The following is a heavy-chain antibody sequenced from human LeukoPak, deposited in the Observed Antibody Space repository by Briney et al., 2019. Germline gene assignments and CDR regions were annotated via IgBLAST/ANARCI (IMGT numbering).Heavy chain of an antibody. CDR1: GGSFSVYY. V-gene: IGHV4-34*01. J-gene: IGHJ6*02. CDR3: ARGHRLYGMDV. CDR2: INHSGST. Sequence: SETLSLTCAVYGGSFSVYYWSWIRQPPGKGLEWIGEINHSGSTNYNPSLKSRVTISVDTSKNQFSLKLSSVTAADTAVYYCARGHRLYGMDVWGPGATVTVSS.